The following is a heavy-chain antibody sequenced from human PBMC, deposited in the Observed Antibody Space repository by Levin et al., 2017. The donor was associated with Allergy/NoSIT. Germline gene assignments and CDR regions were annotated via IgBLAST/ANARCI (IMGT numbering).Heavy chain of an antibody. Sequence: GESLKISCAASGFTFSSYWMSWVRQAPGKGLEWVANIKQDGSEKYYVDSVKGRFTISRDNAKNSLYLQMNSLRAEDTAVYYCARPTLLYYDILERWGAFDIWGQGTMVTVSS. CDR2: IKQDGSEK. CDR3: ARPTLLYYDILERWGAFDI. J-gene: IGHJ3*02. CDR1: GFTFSSYW. V-gene: IGHV3-7*03. D-gene: IGHD3-9*01.